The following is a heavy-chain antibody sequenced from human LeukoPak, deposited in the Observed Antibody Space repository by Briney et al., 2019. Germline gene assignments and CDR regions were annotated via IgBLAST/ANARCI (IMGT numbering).Heavy chain of an antibody. J-gene: IGHJ6*02. D-gene: IGHD5-12*01. CDR1: GYTFTSYD. V-gene: IGHV1-8*01. CDR2: MNPNSDNT. CDR3: ARGSVGGYDWHYYYYGMDV. Sequence: ASVKVSCKASGYTFTSYDINWVRQATGQGLEWLGWMNPNSDNTGYAQKFQGRVTMTRNTSISTAYMELSSLRSEDTAVYYCARGSVGGYDWHYYYYGMDVWGQGTTVTVSS.